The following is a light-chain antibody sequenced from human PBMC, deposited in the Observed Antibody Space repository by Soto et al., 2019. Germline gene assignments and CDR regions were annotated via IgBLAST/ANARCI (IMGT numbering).Light chain of an antibody. CDR3: QHYNSDSEA. J-gene: IGKJ1*01. CDR2: RAS. CDR1: QSISSC. Sequence: PSTLTASVRDRVSLTCRASQSISSCLSWYQQNSGKAPKFLSYRASTLERGGPSRLSGSGSATEFTLTISSLQPEDFATYYCQHYNSDSEAFGQGTKVDIK. V-gene: IGKV1-5*03.